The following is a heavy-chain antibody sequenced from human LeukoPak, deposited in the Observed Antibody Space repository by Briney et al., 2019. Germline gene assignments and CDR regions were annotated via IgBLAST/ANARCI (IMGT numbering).Heavy chain of an antibody. CDR1: GYSFTSYW. V-gene: IGHV5-51*01. CDR2: IYPGDSDT. CDR3: ARQAVTARWSGGPFGY. Sequence: PGESLKISCKGSGYSFTSYWIGWVRQMPGKGLEWMGIIYPGDSDTRYSPSFQGQVTISADKSISTAYLQWSSLKASDTAMYYCARQAVTARWSGGPFGYWGQGTLVTVSS. J-gene: IGHJ4*02. D-gene: IGHD2-15*01.